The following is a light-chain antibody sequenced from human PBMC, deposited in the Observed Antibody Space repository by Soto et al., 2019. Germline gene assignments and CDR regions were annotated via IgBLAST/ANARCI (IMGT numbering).Light chain of an antibody. CDR1: SSNIGAGYD. CDR3: QSYDDSLSVHYV. CDR2: GNT. J-gene: IGLJ1*01. Sequence: QSVLTQPPSVSGAPGQRVTISCTGSSSNIGAGYDVQWYQQLPGTAPKLLIHGNTDRPSGVPDRFSGSKSGTSASLAITGLQADDEADYYCQSYDDSLSVHYVFGTGTKVT. V-gene: IGLV1-40*01.